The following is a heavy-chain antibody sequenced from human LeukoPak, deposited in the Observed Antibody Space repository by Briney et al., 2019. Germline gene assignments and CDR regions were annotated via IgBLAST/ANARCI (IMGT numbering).Heavy chain of an antibody. Sequence: GGSLRLSCAASGSRFSSYAMSWVRQAPGKGLEWVSGINWNGGSTGYADSVKGRFTISRDNAKNSLFLQMNSLRAEDTALYYCARVGCSSTSCYLTYYYYYMDVWGKGTTVTVSS. D-gene: IGHD2-2*01. J-gene: IGHJ6*03. V-gene: IGHV3-20*04. CDR2: INWNGGST. CDR1: GSRFSSYA. CDR3: ARVGCSSTSCYLTYYYYYMDV.